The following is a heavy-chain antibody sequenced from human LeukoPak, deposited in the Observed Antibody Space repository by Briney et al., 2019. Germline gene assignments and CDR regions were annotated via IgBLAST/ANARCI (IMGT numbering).Heavy chain of an antibody. D-gene: IGHD2-15*01. CDR2: IYHSGST. V-gene: IGHV4-38-2*02. CDR1: GYSISSGYY. J-gene: IGHJ3*02. CDR3: ARERSGFDI. Sequence: SETLSLTCTVSGYSISSGYYWGWIRPPPGKGLEWIGSIYHSGSTYYNPSLKSRVTISVDTSKNQFSLKLSSVTAADTAVYYCARERSGFDIWGQGTMVTVSS.